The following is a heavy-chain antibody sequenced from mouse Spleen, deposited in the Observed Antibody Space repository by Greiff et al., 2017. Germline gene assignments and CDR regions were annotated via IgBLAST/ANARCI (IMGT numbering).Heavy chain of an antibody. D-gene: IGHD2-3*01. CDR2: IRNKANGYTT. V-gene: IGHV7-3*02. CDR1: GFTFTDYY. Sequence: EVHLVESGGGLVQPGGSLRLSCATSGFTFTDYYMSWVRQPPGKALEWLGFIRNKANGYTTEYSASVKGRFTISRDNSQSILYLQMNTLRAEDSATYYCAREIYDGYFYFDYWGQGTTLTVSS. CDR3: AREIYDGYFYFDY. J-gene: IGHJ2*01.